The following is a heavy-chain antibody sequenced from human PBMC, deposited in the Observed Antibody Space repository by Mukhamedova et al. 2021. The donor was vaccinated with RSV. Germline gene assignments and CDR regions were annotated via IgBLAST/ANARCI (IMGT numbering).Heavy chain of an antibody. CDR3: ASGPIAADGDYYYYMDV. D-gene: IGHD6-13*01. CDR2: INGGNGKT. J-gene: IGHJ6*03. Sequence: EYMGWINGGNGKTKYSPKFQGRVTITRDTSASTAYMELSGLRSEDTAVYYCASGPIAADGDYYYYMDVWGTGTMVTVSS. V-gene: IGHV1-3*01.